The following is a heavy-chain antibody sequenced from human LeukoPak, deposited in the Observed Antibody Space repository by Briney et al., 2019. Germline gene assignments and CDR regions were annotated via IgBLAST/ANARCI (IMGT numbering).Heavy chain of an antibody. CDR3: ATIGPSVAAEGY. J-gene: IGHJ4*02. CDR2: IFHSGNT. Sequence: SETLSLTCSVSGYSISSGYYWGWIRQPPGKGLEWIGSIFHSGNTYYNPSLKSRVTISVDTSKNQFSLKLTSVTAADTAVYYCATIGPSVAAEGYWGQGTLVTVSS. D-gene: IGHD6-13*01. CDR1: GYSISSGYY. V-gene: IGHV4-38-2*02.